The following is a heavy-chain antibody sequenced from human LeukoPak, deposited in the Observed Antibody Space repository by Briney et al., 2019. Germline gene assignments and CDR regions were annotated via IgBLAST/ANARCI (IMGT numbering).Heavy chain of an antibody. CDR2: IYYSGST. CDR1: GGSITSYY. D-gene: IGHD3-10*01. V-gene: IGHV4-59*01. J-gene: IGHJ4*02. CDR3: ARMGRYGSGPIDY. Sequence: PSETLSLTCTVSGGSITSYYWSWIRQPPGKGVEWIGYIYYSGSTNYNPSLKSRVTISVDTSKNEFSLKLSSVTAADTAVYYCARMGRYGSGPIDYWGQGTLVTVS.